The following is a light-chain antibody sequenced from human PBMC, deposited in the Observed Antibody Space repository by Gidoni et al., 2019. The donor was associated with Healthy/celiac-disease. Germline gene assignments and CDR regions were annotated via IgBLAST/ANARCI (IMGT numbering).Light chain of an antibody. Sequence: DIQMTQSPSSLSASVGDRVTITCQASQDISNYSNWYQQKPGKAPELLIYDASNLETGVPSRFSGSGSGTDFTFTISSLQPEDIATYYCQQYDNLPLTFGGGTKVEIK. J-gene: IGKJ4*01. V-gene: IGKV1-33*01. CDR3: QQYDNLPLT. CDR2: DAS. CDR1: QDISNY.